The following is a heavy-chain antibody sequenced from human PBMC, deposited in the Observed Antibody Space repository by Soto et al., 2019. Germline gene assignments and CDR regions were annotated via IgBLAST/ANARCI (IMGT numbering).Heavy chain of an antibody. J-gene: IGHJ5*02. CDR1: GGTFSSYA. V-gene: IGHV1-69*06. Sequence: QVQLVQSGAEVKKPGSSVKVSCKASGGTFSSYAISWERQAPGQGLEWMGGIIPIFGTANYAQKFQGRVTITADKSTSTAYMELSSLRSEDTAVYYCARDQHMYGSGSWTWFDPWGQGTLVTVSS. CDR2: IIPIFGTA. CDR3: ARDQHMYGSGSWTWFDP. D-gene: IGHD3-10*01.